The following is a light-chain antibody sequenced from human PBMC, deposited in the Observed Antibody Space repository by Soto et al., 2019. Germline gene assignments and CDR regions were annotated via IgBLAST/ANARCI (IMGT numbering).Light chain of an antibody. V-gene: IGLV4-69*01. CDR3: QTWGTGIPWV. Sequence: QSVLTQSPSASASLGASVKLTCTLSSGHSSYAIAWHQQQPEKGPRYLMKLNSDGSHSKGDGIPDRFSGSSSGAERYLTISSLQSEDEADYYCQTWGTGIPWVFGTGTKLTVL. CDR1: SGHSSYA. J-gene: IGLJ1*01. CDR2: LNSDGSH.